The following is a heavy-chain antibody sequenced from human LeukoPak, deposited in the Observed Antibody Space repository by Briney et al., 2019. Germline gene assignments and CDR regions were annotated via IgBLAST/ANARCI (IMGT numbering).Heavy chain of an antibody. CDR2: IYSGGST. CDR1: GFTVSSNY. CDR3: ARDQRYGVSTPYYFDY. Sequence: GGSLRLSCAASGFTVSSNYMSWVRQAPGKGLEWVSVIYSGGSTYYADSVKGRFTISRDNPKNTLYLQMNSLRAEDTAVYYCARDQRYGVSTPYYFDYWGQGTLVTVSS. D-gene: IGHD4-17*01. J-gene: IGHJ4*02. V-gene: IGHV3-66*01.